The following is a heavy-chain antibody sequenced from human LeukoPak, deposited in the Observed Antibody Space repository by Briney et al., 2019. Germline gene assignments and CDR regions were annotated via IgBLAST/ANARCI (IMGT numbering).Heavy chain of an antibody. V-gene: IGHV3-21*01. CDR2: IGGSSTSI. Sequence: GGSLRLSCAASGFTFSTYSMNWVRQSPGKGLEWVSSIGGSSTSIYYAGSVKGRFTISRDNAKNSLYLQMNSLRAEDTAVYYCAREAGKQQMEAFDYWGQGTLVTVSS. D-gene: IGHD6-13*01. CDR1: GFTFSTYS. CDR3: AREAGKQQMEAFDY. J-gene: IGHJ4*02.